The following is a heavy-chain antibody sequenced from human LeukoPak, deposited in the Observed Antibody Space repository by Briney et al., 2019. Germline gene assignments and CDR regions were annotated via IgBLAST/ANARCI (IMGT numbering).Heavy chain of an antibody. CDR3: AKDRLPLSSAYYYLPFDY. D-gene: IGHD3-22*01. J-gene: IGHJ4*02. CDR2: ISSSGGST. V-gene: IGHV3-23*01. CDR1: RFTFSSYG. Sequence: GGSLILSCAASRFTFSSYGMSWVRQAPGKGLEWVSGISSSGGSTYYADSVKGRFTISRDNSKNTLYLQMNSLRAEDTAVYYCAKDRLPLSSAYYYLPFDYWGQGTLVTVSS.